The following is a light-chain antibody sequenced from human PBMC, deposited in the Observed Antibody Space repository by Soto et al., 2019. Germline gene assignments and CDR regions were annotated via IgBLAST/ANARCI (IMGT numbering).Light chain of an antibody. CDR2: DSS. CDR1: QSINNY. V-gene: IGKV3-20*01. J-gene: IGKJ4*01. CDR3: QHYFDSSET. Sequence: EIVLTQSPGTLSLSPGERATLSCRPSQSINNYVAWYQQKPGQAPRVLIYDSSIRATGVPDRFSGSGSGTDFTLTISRLEPGDFAVYYCQHYFDSSETFGGGTKVEIK.